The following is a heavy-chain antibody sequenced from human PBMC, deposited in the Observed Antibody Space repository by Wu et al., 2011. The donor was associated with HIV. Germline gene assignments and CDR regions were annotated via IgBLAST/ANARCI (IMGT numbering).Heavy chain of an antibody. V-gene: IGHV1-46*01. CDR1: GDTFTNYY. D-gene: IGHD4-11*01. J-gene: IGHJ5*02. CDR2: ITPGGGDT. Sequence: SGAEVKKPGASVKVSCKASGDTFTNYYFHWVRQAPGQGLEWMGIITPGGGDTNYAQKFQGRVAMTRDTSTSTFYMELSSLRSEDTAVYYCAIWEEYYSNTNWFDPWGQGTLVTVSS. CDR3: AIWEEYYSNTNWFDP.